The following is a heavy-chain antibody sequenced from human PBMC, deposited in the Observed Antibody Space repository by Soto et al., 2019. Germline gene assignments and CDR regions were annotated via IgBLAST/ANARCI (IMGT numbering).Heavy chain of an antibody. Sequence: LPLTGSLYSGSLSGYYWSWIRQPPGKGLEWIGEISPSGTTNYSPSLKSRVSISVDTSKNQFSLNLTSLTAADTAVYYCARAPKVSGSAQTRPDFWGQGSLVTVSS. D-gene: IGHD6-6*01. CDR3: ARAPKVSGSAQTRPDF. J-gene: IGHJ4*02. CDR1: SGSLSGYY. V-gene: IGHV4-34*01. CDR2: ISPSGTT.